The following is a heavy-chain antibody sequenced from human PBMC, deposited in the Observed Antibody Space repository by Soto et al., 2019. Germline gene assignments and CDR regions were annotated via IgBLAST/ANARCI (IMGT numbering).Heavy chain of an antibody. Sequence: QVQLVESGGGVVQPGRSLRLSCAASGFIFRHFGMHWVRRAPGKGLEWVATISGDGNDKYYPDSMKGRFTISRDNFNNTLYLQLNSLRPEDTAVYPCVQVASTAQQPLDSWGQGVLVTVSS. CDR3: VQVASTAQQPLDS. CDR1: GFIFRHFG. CDR2: ISGDGNDK. V-gene: IGHV3-30*03. D-gene: IGHD2-2*01. J-gene: IGHJ4*02.